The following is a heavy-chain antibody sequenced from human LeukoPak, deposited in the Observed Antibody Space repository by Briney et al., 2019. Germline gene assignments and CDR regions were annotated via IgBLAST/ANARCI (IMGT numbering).Heavy chain of an antibody. CDR3: ARRRPSHYFDY. CDR1: GGSISSSSYY. J-gene: IGHJ4*02. CDR2: IYYSGST. Sequence: ETLSLTCTVSGGSISSSSYYWGWIRQPPGKGLEWIGSIYYSGSTYYNPSLKSRVTISVDTSKNQFSLKLSSVTAADTAVYYCARRRPSHYFDYWGQGTLVTVSS. V-gene: IGHV4-39*01.